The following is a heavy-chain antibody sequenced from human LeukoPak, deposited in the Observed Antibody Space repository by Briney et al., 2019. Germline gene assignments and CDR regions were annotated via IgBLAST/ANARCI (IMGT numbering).Heavy chain of an antibody. CDR2: ISSSSSDT. Sequence: GGSLRLSCAASGFSFRVYSMNWVRQAPGQGLEWVSSISSSSSDTSYADSVKGRFTISRDNAKNSLYLQMNSLRAEDTAVYYCARVPGGLEWADFDYWGQGTLVTVSS. CDR3: ARVPGGLEWADFDY. CDR1: GFSFRVYS. V-gene: IGHV3-21*01. D-gene: IGHD3-3*01. J-gene: IGHJ4*02.